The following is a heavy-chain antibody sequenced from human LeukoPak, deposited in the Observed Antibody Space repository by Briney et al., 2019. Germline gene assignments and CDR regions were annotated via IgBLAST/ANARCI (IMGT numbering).Heavy chain of an antibody. Sequence: GGSLRLSCAASGFTFDDYGMSWVRQAPGKGLEWVSGINWNGGSTGYADSVKGRFTISRDNSKNTLYLQMNSLRAEDTAVYYCAKELGIAGDDAFDIWGQGTMVTVSS. J-gene: IGHJ3*02. CDR2: INWNGGST. CDR3: AKELGIAGDDAFDI. D-gene: IGHD7-27*01. CDR1: GFTFDDYG. V-gene: IGHV3-20*04.